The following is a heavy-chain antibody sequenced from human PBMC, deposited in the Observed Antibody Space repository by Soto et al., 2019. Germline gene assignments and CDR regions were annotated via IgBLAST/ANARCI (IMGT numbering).Heavy chain of an antibody. J-gene: IGHJ1*01. CDR2: ITSSSNKI. CDR3: TRDNRFFDFWSRYYSY. V-gene: IGHV3-48*02. Sequence: EVQLVESGGGLVQPGGSLRLSCAGSGFTFSTYSMNWVRQASGKGLEWVSFITSSSNKIFYADSVKGRFTISRDNAKNSLYMQMNSLRDEDTAVYYCTRDNRFFDFWSRYYSYWGQGTLVTVSS. D-gene: IGHD3-3*01. CDR1: GFTFSTYS.